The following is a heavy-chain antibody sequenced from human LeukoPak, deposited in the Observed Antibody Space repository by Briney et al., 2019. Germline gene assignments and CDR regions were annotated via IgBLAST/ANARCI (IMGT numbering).Heavy chain of an antibody. J-gene: IGHJ4*02. Sequence: ASVKVSCEASGYSFIVHYVHWVRQAPGQGLEWMGWINPNTGGTDYAQRFQGRVTMTRDTSSSIAYMELSRLTSDDTAVYYCARDFGVVWLEILYYFDYWGQGTLVTVSS. CDR1: GYSFIVHY. D-gene: IGHD3-10*01. V-gene: IGHV1-2*02. CDR3: ARDFGVVWLEILYYFDY. CDR2: INPNTGGT.